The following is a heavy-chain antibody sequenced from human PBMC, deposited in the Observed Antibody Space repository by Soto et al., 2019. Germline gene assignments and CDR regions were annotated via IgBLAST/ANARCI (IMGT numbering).Heavy chain of an antibody. CDR1: GYSFTNND. J-gene: IGHJ3*02. Sequence: ASVKVSCKASGYSFTNNDVTWVRHATGQGLEWMGWMNPGSGDTGYAQKFQGRVTMNRDISIATDYMELRSLRSEETDVYYCARDGYSGYDGFHDAFDIWGQGTMVTVSS. V-gene: IGHV1-8*01. CDR3: ARDGYSGYDGFHDAFDI. CDR2: MNPGSGDT. D-gene: IGHD5-12*01.